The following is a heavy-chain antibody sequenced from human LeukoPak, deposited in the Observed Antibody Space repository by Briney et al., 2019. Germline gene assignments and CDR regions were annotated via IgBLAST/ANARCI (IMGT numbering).Heavy chain of an antibody. V-gene: IGHV3-23*01. CDR2: ISVGGGDT. Sequence: GGSLRLSCAASGFISSSYVMGWVHQAPGKELEWVSSISVGGGDTFASDSVKGRFTITRENSKNTLYLQMTGLRVEDTAVYFCAKLNLGEMAYFDSWGQGTLVTVSS. CDR3: AKLNLGEMAYFDS. J-gene: IGHJ4*02. CDR1: GFISSSYV. D-gene: IGHD3-16*01.